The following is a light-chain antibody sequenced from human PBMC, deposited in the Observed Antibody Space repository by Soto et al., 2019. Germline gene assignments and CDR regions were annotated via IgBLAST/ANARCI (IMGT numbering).Light chain of an antibody. CDR2: EVS. CDR1: SSDVGGYSY. CDR3: SSYAGSNKPSYV. V-gene: IGLV2-8*01. Sequence: QSVLTQPPSASGSPGQSVTISCTGTSSDVGGYSYVSWYQQHPGKAPKLMIYEVSKRPSGVPDRFSGSKSGNTASLTVSGLQAEDEADYFCSSYAGSNKPSYVFGTGTKVTVL. J-gene: IGLJ1*01.